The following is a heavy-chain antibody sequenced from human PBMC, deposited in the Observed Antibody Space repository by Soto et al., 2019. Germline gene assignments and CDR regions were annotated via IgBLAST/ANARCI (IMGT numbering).Heavy chain of an antibody. V-gene: IGHV4-34*01. J-gene: IGHJ5*02. CDR1: GGSFSGYY. Sequence: QVQLQQWGAGLLKPSETLSLTCAVYGGSFSGYYWSWIRQPPGKGLEWIGEINHSGSTNYNPSLKSRVTISVDTSKNQFSLKLSSVTAADTAVYYCARGVQYNWFDPWGQGTLVTVSS. CDR2: INHSGST. CDR3: ARGVQYNWFDP.